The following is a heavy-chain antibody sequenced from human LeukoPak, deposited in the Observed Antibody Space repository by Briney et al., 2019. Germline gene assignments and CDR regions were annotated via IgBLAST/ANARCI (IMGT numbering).Heavy chain of an antibody. CDR1: GYTFTSYG. J-gene: IGHJ4*02. Sequence: ASVKVSCKASGYTFTSYGISWVRQAPGQGLEWMRWISAYNGNTNYAQKLQGRVTMTTVTSTSTAYMELRSLRSDDTAVYYCARGDSSGWYRTAFDYWGQGTLVTVSS. CDR2: ISAYNGNT. D-gene: IGHD6-19*01. CDR3: ARGDSSGWYRTAFDY. V-gene: IGHV1-18*01.